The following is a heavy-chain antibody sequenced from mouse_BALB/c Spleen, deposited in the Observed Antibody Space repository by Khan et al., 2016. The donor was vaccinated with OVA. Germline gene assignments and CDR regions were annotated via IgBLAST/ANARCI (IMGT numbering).Heavy chain of an antibody. V-gene: IGHV5-4*02. J-gene: IGHJ3*01. D-gene: IGHD1-1*02. CDR2: ISDGGSYT. CDR1: GFTFSDYY. Sequence: EVELVESGGGLVKPGGSLKLSCAASGFTFSDYYMYWVRQTPEKRLEWVATISDGGSYTYYPDSVKGRFTISRDNAKYNLYLQMGSLKSEDTAMYYCARAGYGGFAYWGQGTLVNVSA. CDR3: ARAGYGGFAY.